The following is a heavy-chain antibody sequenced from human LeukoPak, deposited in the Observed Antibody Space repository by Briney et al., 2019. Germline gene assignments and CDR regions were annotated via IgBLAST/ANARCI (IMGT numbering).Heavy chain of an antibody. J-gene: IGHJ4*02. Sequence: ASVKVSCTASGGTFSSYAISWVRQAPGQGLEWMGGIIPIFGTANYAQKFQGRVTITADESTSTAYMELSSLRSEDTAVYYCAREALTGDGEYFDYWGQGTLVTVSS. CDR1: GGTFSSYA. D-gene: IGHD7-27*01. CDR3: AREALTGDGEYFDY. V-gene: IGHV1-69*13. CDR2: IIPIFGTA.